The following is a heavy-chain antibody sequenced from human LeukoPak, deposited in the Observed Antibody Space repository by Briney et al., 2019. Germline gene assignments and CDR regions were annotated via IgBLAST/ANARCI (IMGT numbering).Heavy chain of an antibody. J-gene: IGHJ4*02. V-gene: IGHV3-21*01. CDR3: ARDYDYVWGSYRFYDSSGYYYVGLDY. CDR1: GFSLSGYW. D-gene: IGHD3-16*02. CDR2: ISSSSSYI. Sequence: GGSLRLSCVASGFSLSGYWMNWVRQAPGKGLEWVSSISSSSSYIYYADSVKGRFTISRDNAKNSLYLQMNSLRAEDTAVYYCARDYDYVWGSYRFYDSSGYYYVGLDYWGQGTLVTVSS.